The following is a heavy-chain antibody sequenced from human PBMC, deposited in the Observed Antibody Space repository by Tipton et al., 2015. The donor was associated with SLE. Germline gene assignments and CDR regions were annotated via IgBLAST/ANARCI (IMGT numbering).Heavy chain of an antibody. J-gene: IGHJ3*02. CDR1: GGSVSSSY. Sequence: TPSLTCAVSGGSVSSSYWSWIRQPPGKGLEWIGYIYYSGITYYSPSLKSRVTISLDTSRHQFFLKLSSATAADTAVYYCARGSGYTSVFGAFDIWGQGTMVTVSS. D-gene: IGHD5-18*01. V-gene: IGHV4-59*02. CDR2: IYYSGIT. CDR3: ARGSGYTSVFGAFDI.